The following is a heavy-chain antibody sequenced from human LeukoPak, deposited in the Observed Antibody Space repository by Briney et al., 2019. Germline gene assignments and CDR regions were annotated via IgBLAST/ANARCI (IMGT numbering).Heavy chain of an antibody. Sequence: GGSLRLSCAASGFTFSSYAMHWVRQAPGKGLEWVAVISGSGGSTYYADSVKGRFTISRDNSKNTLYLQMNSLRAEDTAVYYCANHFPADSPFDYWGQGTLVTVSS. CDR3: ANHFPADSPFDY. CDR1: GFTFSSYA. CDR2: ISGSGGST. V-gene: IGHV3-23*01. D-gene: IGHD2/OR15-2a*01. J-gene: IGHJ4*02.